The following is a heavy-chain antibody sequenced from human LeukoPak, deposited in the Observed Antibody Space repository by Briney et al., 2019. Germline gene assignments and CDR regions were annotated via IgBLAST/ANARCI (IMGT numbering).Heavy chain of an antibody. V-gene: IGHV3-30*18. CDR1: GFTFSSYG. CDR3: AKIAAAFDY. J-gene: IGHJ4*02. Sequence: HTGGSLRLSCAASGFTFSSYGVHWVRQAPGKGLEWVAVISYDGSNKYHADSVKGRFTISRDNSKNTLYLQMNSLRAEDTAVYYCAKIAAAFDYWGQGTLVTVSS. D-gene: IGHD6-13*01. CDR2: ISYDGSNK.